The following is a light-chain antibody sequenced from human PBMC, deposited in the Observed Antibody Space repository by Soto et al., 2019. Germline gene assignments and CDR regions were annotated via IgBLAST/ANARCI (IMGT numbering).Light chain of an antibody. CDR2: DAS. Sequence: DIQMTQSPSTLSASVGDRVTITCRASQSIDSWLAWYQQKPGKAPKLLIYDASSLESGVPSRFSGSGSGTEFTLTISSLQPDDFATYYCQQFNSYCTFGQGTRVEIK. J-gene: IGKJ1*01. CDR3: QQFNSYCT. CDR1: QSIDSW. V-gene: IGKV1-5*01.